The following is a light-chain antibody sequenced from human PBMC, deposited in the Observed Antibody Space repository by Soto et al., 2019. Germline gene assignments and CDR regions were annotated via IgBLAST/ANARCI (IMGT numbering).Light chain of an antibody. V-gene: IGLV3-21*02. Sequence: SYELTQPPSVSVAPGQTATISCGGNNVGSKVVHWYQQKPGQAPVLVVYDDTYRPSGIPERFSGSNSGNTATLTISRVEAGEEADYYCQVWHIGSYRVFGGGTKLTVL. J-gene: IGLJ3*02. CDR3: QVWHIGSYRV. CDR2: DDT. CDR1: NVGSKV.